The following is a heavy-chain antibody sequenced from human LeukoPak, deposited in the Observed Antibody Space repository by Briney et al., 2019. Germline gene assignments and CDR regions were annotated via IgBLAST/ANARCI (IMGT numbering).Heavy chain of an antibody. V-gene: IGHV3-7*01. CDR1: GFTFSKNW. CDR3: ARGLDCRSTSCYLDN. Sequence: GGSLRLSCAASGFTFSKNWMTWVRQAPGKGLKWVANIKQDGSEKFYVDSVKGRFTISRDNAKNSLDLQINSLGAEDTAVYYCARGLDCRSTSCYLDNWGQGTLVTVSS. CDR2: IKQDGSEK. J-gene: IGHJ4*02. D-gene: IGHD2-2*01.